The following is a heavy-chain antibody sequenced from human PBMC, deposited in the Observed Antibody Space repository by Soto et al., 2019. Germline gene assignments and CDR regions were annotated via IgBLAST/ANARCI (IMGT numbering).Heavy chain of an antibody. J-gene: IGHJ4*02. V-gene: IGHV1-8*01. Sequence: ASVKVSCKASGYTFTSLDINWMRQPPAQGLEWMGWMNPSKGIAGSAEKFQGRITMTRDSPVSTAYLELSSLTSQYTAVYFCARGVAAGVDYGGQGTLVTVPS. CDR1: GYTFTSLD. D-gene: IGHD6-25*01. CDR2: MNPSKGIA. CDR3: ARGVAAGVDY.